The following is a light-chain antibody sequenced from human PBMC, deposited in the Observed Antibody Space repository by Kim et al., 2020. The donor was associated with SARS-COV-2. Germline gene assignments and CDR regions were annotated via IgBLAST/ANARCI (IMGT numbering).Light chain of an antibody. V-gene: IGLV2-14*01. CDR3: SSYITSSTLV. J-gene: IGLJ3*02. Sequence: QSALTQPASVSGSPGQSITVSCTATSSDFGAYNYVSWYQQHPGKAPKLMIFDVSKRPAGVSNRFSGSKSGNTASLTISGLLAEDEADYYCSSYITSSTLVFGGGTQLTVL. CDR1: SSDFGAYNY. CDR2: DVS.